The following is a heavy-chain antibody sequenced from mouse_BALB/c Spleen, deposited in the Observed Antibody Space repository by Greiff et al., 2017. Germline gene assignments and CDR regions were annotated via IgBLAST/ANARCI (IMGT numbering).Heavy chain of an antibody. Sequence: QVQLQQSGPELVKPGASVKISCKASGYAFSSSWMNWVKQRPGQGLEWIGRIYPGDGDTNYNGKFKGKATLTADKSSSTAYMQLSSLTSVDSAVYYCTRSGNYEFAYWGQGTLVTVSA. D-gene: IGHD2-1*01. CDR3: TRSGNYEFAY. CDR2: IYPGDGDT. CDR1: GYAFSSSW. V-gene: IGHV1-82*01. J-gene: IGHJ3*01.